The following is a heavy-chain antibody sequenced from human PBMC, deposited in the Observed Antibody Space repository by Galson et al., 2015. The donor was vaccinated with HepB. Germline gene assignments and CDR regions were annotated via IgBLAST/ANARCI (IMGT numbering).Heavy chain of an antibody. Sequence: SVKVSCKASGYTFSSFGITWVRQAPGQGLEWMGWISPSNGYTNYARKVQGRVTMTADTSTTTAYLGLRTLKSDDTAVYYCARRRGYTGYGAFDIWGQGTMVTVSA. CDR1: GYTFSSFG. J-gene: IGHJ3*02. CDR3: ARRRGYTGYGAFDI. D-gene: IGHD5-12*01. CDR2: ISPSNGYT. V-gene: IGHV1-18*01.